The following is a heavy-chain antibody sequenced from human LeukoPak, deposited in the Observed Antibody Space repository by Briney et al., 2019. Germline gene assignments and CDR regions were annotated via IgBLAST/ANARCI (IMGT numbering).Heavy chain of an antibody. CDR1: GFTFSSGS. V-gene: IGHV3-21*06. CDR2: ITSSGSYT. D-gene: IGHD6-25*01. CDR3: AKAAATQDESDY. Sequence: GGSLRLSCAASGFTFSSGSMNWVRQAPGKGLEWVASITSSGSYTYYAGSVKGRFTISRDYAKNSLYLQMNSLRAEDTAVYYCAKAAATQDESDYWGQGTLVTVSS. J-gene: IGHJ4*02.